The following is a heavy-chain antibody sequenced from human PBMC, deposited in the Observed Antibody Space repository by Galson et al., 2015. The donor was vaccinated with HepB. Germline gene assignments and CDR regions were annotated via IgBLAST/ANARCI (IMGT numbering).Heavy chain of an antibody. Sequence: SLRLSCAASGFTFSSYGIHWVRQAPGKGLEWVAVIWYDGSNKYYADSVKGRFTTSRDNSKNTLYLQMNSLRAADTAVYYCARDAAFTVTTPDYWGQGTLVTVSS. J-gene: IGHJ4*02. CDR1: GFTFSSYG. CDR3: ARDAAFTVTTPDY. V-gene: IGHV3-33*01. CDR2: IWYDGSNK. D-gene: IGHD4-17*01.